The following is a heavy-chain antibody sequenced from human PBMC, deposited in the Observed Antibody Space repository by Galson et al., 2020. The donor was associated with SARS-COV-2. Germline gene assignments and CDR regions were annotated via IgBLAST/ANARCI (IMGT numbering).Heavy chain of an antibody. Sequence: SETLSLTCTVSGGSISSGSYYWSWIRQPAGKGLEWNGRIYTSGNPNYNPTLKSQDTISVDTSKNQFSLMLSSVTAADTAVYYCARVAAGSSDIQLWLLNFVRYFDLWGRGTLVTVSS. CDR1: GGSISSGSYY. D-gene: IGHD5-18*01. CDR2: IYTSGNP. CDR3: ARVAAGSSDIQLWLLNFVRYFDL. J-gene: IGHJ2*01. V-gene: IGHV4-61*02.